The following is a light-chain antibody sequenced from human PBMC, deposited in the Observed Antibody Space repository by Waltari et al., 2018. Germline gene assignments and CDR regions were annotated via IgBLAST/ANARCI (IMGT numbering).Light chain of an antibody. J-gene: IGKJ4*01. CDR3: QQSDSDLT. V-gene: IGKV1-39*01. CDR1: QSVSRF. CDR2: GAS. Sequence: DIQMTQSPSSLSASVGDRVTITCRASQSVSRFLNWYQQKRGRAPKLLIYGASTLQRGFPSRFSGSGSGTDFTLTIDSLQPEDFATYYCQQSDSDLTFGGGTKVESK.